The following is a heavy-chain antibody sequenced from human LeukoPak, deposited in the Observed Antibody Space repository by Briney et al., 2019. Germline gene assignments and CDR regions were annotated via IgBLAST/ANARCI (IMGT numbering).Heavy chain of an antibody. CDR3: AKDPTVYYFDY. D-gene: IGHD4-17*01. CDR1: GFTFSSYA. J-gene: IGHJ4*02. Sequence: PGGSLRLSCAASGFTFSSYAMIWVRQAPGKGLEWVSAISGSGGSTYYADSGKGRLTISRDNSKNTLYLQMNSLRAEDTAVYYCAKDPTVYYFDYWGQGTLVTVSS. CDR2: ISGSGGST. V-gene: IGHV3-23*01.